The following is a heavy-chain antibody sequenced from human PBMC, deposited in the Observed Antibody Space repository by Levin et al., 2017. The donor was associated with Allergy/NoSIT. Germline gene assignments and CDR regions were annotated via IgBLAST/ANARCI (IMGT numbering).Heavy chain of an antibody. D-gene: IGHD3-9*01. CDR2: IYRSGDT. CDR3: ATVEGLFCSGVSCSYSFHY. V-gene: IGHV4-4*02. J-gene: IGHJ4*02. Sequence: TSETLSLTCAVSGGSISTDNWWSWIRQPPGKGLEWIGEIYRSGDTNHNPSLRSRVTMSVDKSKNHFSLKLSSVTAADTPVYYCATVEGLFCSGVSCSYSFHYWGQGALVTVSS. CDR1: GGSISTDNW.